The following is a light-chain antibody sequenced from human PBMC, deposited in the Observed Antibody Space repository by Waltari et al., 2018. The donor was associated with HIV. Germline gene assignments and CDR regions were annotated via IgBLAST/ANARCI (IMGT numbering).Light chain of an antibody. CDR1: RSLVARDGETY. CDR2: KVF. V-gene: IGKV2-30*01. CDR3: MQNSHWPRT. Sequence: EVVLTQSPVSLPVTLGQSALMTCRCDRSLVARDGETYLHWFQQIAGQAPRRLFHKVFRRDAGVPDRFSASGSGSNFTLKISRVEAEDVALYYGMQNSHWPRTFGPGTKAEI. J-gene: IGKJ1*01.